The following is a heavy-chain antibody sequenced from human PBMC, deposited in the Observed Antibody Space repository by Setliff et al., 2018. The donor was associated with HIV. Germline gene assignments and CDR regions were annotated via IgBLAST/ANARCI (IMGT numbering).Heavy chain of an antibody. Sequence: PSETLSFTCAVYGGSFSGYYWGWIRQPPGKGLEYIGSAFYSDNTYYKPSLKNRVTISVDTSKNQFSLKLSSVTAADTAVYYCARQDSYSYGYNYFDYWGQGTLVTVSS. V-gene: IGHV4-34*12. CDR1: GGSFSGYY. D-gene: IGHD5-18*01. J-gene: IGHJ4*02. CDR2: AFYSDNT. CDR3: ARQDSYSYGYNYFDY.